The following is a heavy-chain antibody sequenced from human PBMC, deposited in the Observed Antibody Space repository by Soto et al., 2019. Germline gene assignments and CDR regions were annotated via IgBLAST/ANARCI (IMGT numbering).Heavy chain of an antibody. D-gene: IGHD3-3*01. J-gene: IGHJ4*02. Sequence: QVQLQESGPGLVKPSGTLSLTCAVSGGSISSSNWWSWVRQPPGKGLEWIGEIYHSGSTNYNPSLQSRVTITIDKSKNPFSLELSSVTAADTAVYYCARVGPYYDFWSGYYSLDYWGQGTLVTVSS. V-gene: IGHV4-4*02. CDR1: GGSISSSNW. CDR3: ARVGPYYDFWSGYYSLDY. CDR2: IYHSGST.